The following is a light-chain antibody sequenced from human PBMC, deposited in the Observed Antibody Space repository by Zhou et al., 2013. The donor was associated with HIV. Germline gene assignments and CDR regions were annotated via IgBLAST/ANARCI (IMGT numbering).Light chain of an antibody. CDR3: QQLNSYPLT. CDR1: QDIHSY. J-gene: IGKJ4*01. V-gene: IGKV1-9*01. Sequence: DIQMTQSPSSLSASVGDRVTITCRASQDIHSYLAWYQQKPGKAPRLLIYGASTLHSGVPSRFSGSESGTEFTLTIRSLQREDFAIYYCQQLNSYPLTFGGGTKVEIK. CDR2: GAS.